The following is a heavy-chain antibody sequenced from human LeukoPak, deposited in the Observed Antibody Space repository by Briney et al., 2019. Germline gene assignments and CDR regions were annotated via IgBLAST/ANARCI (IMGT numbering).Heavy chain of an antibody. CDR3: ARGDYDGLSFDS. CDR2: INPKSGGT. J-gene: IGHJ4*02. Sequence: GASVKVSCKASGYTFSDYYMHWVRQAPGQGLEWMGWINPKSGGTNYAQKFQGRVTMTRDTSITTAYMELSRLRSDDTAVYYCARGDYDGLSFDSWGQGTLVTVSS. V-gene: IGHV1-2*02. CDR1: GYTFSDYY. D-gene: IGHD3-22*01.